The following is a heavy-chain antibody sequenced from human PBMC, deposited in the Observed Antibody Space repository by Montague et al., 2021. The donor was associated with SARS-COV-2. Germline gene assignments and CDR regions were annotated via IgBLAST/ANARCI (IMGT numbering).Heavy chain of an antibody. CDR1: GGSISSYY. CDR2: SNHSGGT. CDR3: ARGLSGSYSGGWVPVALFDFYYYMDV. Sequence: SETLSLTCTVSGGSISSYYWSWIRRPPGKGLEWIGESNHSGGTNYNPDLKGRVTISVDTSKSQFSLKLTSVAAADTAVYYCARGLSGSYSGGWVPVALFDFYYYMDVWAKGTTVTVSS. J-gene: IGHJ6*03. D-gene: IGHD6-25*01. V-gene: IGHV4-34*01.